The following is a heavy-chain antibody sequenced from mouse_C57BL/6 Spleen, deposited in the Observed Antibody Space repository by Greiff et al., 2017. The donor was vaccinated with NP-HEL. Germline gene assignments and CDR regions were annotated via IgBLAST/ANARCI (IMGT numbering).Heavy chain of an antibody. CDR3: TYDYDDALFAY. J-gene: IGHJ3*01. D-gene: IGHD2-4*01. CDR1: GYAFSSSW. CDR2: IYPGDGDT. Sequence: LVESGPELVKPGASVKISCKASGYAFSSSWMNWVKQRPGKGLEWIGRIYPGDGDTNYNGKFKGKATLTADKSSSTAYMQLSSLTSEDSAVYFCTYDYDDALFAYWGQGTLVTVSA. V-gene: IGHV1-82*01.